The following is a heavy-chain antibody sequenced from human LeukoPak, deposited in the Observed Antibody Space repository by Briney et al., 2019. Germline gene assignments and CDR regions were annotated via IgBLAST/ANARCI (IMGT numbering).Heavy chain of an antibody. D-gene: IGHD3-22*01. CDR3: ASGPSPGPYYYDGSGYRY. CDR2: FDPEDGET. CDR1: GYTLTELS. Sequence: GASVKVSCKVSGYTLTELSMHWVRQAPGKGLEWMGGFDPEDGETIYAQKFQGRVTVTEDTSTDTAYMELSSLRSEDTAVYYCASGPSPGPYYYDGSGYRYWGQGTLVTVSS. V-gene: IGHV1-24*01. J-gene: IGHJ4*02.